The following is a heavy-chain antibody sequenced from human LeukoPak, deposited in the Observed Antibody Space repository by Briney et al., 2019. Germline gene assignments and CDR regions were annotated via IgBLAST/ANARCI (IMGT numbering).Heavy chain of an antibody. Sequence: ASVKVSCKASGYTFTSYYMHWVRQAPGQGLEWMGIINPSGGSTSYAQKFQGRVTMTRDTSTSTVYMELSSLRSEDTAVYYCARGELGITIFGVVITPFDYWGRGTLVTVSS. V-gene: IGHV1-46*03. D-gene: IGHD3-3*01. CDR2: INPSGGST. CDR1: GYTFTSYY. CDR3: ARGELGITIFGVVITPFDY. J-gene: IGHJ4*02.